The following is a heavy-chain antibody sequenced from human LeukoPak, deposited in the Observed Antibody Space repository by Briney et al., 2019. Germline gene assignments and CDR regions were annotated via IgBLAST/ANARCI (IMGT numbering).Heavy chain of an antibody. V-gene: IGHV3-7*05. CDR1: GFTFRTYW. D-gene: IGHD3-16*01. J-gene: IGHJ5*01. CDR2: IKEDGGVT. CDR3: LRWRGHAFFES. Sequence: PGGSLRLSCAASGFTFRTYWMTWVRQPPGKGLEWVAHIKEDGGVTEYSESVKGRFTVSRDNAKNSLYLQMNTLRAEDTAVYYCLRWRGHAFFESWGQGTLVTVSS.